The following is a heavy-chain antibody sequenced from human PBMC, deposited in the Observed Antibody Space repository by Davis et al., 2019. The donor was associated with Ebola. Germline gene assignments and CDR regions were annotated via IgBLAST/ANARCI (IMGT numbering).Heavy chain of an antibody. V-gene: IGHV3-11*01. CDR3: AREAALYYYGSGISDY. CDR2: ISSSGSTI. CDR1: GFTFSDYY. D-gene: IGHD3-10*01. J-gene: IGHJ4*02. Sequence: GESLKISCAASGFTFSDYYMSWLRQAPGKGLEWVSYISSSGSTIYYADSVKGRFTISRDNAKNSLYLQMNSLRAEDTAVYYCAREAALYYYGSGISDYWGQGTLVTVSS.